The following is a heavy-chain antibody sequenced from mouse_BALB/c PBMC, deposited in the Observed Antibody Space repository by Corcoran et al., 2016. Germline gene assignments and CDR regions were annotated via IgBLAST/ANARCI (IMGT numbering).Heavy chain of an antibody. CDR3: ARWGWYVDV. J-gene: IGHJ1*01. V-gene: IGHV14-3*02. Sequence: EVQLQQSGAELVKPGASVKFSCTASGFNIKDTYMHWVKQRPEQGLEWIGRIDPANGNTKYDPKFQGKATITADTSSNTAYLQLSSLTSEDTAVYYCARWGWYVDVWGAGTAVAVSS. CDR1: GFNIKDTY. CDR2: IDPANGNT.